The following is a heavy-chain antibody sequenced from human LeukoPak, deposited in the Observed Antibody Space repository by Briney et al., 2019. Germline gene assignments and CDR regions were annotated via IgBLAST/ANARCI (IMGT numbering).Heavy chain of an antibody. CDR3: ARFGVDYDMDV. CDR2: IHYSGKA. Sequence: SETLSLTCTVSGVTISGHYWTWIRQPPGKGLEWIGQIHYSGKADYNPSLRSRINISVDMSKNQMSLKVNSVTAADTAVYYCARFGVDYDMDVWGQGTTVTVS. CDR1: GVTISGHY. D-gene: IGHD3-16*01. V-gene: IGHV4-59*11. J-gene: IGHJ6*02.